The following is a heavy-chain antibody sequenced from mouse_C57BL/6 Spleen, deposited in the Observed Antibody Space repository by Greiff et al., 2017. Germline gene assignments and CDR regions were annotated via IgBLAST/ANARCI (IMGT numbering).Heavy chain of an antibody. J-gene: IGHJ1*03. D-gene: IGHD2-4*01. V-gene: IGHV2-2*01. CDR3: ARTADYDENWYFDV. CDR1: GFSLTSYG. CDR2: IWSGGST. Sequence: QVQLQQSGPGLVQPSQSLSITCTVSGFSLTSYGVHWVRQSPGKGLEWLGVIWSGGSTDYNAAFISRLSISKDNSKSQVFFKMNSLQADDTAIYYCARTADYDENWYFDVWGTGTTVTVSS.